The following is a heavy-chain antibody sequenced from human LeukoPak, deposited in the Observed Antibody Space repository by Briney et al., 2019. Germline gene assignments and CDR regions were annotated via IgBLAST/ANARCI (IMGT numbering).Heavy chain of an antibody. CDR1: GFTFGDYY. V-gene: IGHV3-11*01. CDR3: ARVPTVTSIHDAFDI. Sequence: GGSLRLSCAASGFTFGDYYMSWIRQAPGKGLEWVSYISSSCSTIYYADSVKGRFTISRDNAKNSLYLQMNSLRAEDTAVYYCARVPTVTSIHDAFDIWGQGTMVTVSS. D-gene: IGHD4-17*01. CDR2: ISSSCSTI. J-gene: IGHJ3*02.